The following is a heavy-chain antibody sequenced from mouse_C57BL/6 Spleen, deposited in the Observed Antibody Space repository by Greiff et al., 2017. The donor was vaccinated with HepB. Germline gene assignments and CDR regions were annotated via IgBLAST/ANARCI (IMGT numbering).Heavy chain of an antibody. CDR1: GYTFTSYW. Sequence: QVQLQQPGAELVRPGSSVKLSCKASGYTFTSYWMHWVKQRPIQGLEWIGNIDPSDSETHYNQKFKDKATLTVDKSSSTAYMQLSSLTSEDSAVYYCARNLYYSNFYAMDYWGQGTSVTVSS. CDR3: ARNLYYSNFYAMDY. V-gene: IGHV1-52*01. CDR2: IDPSDSET. D-gene: IGHD2-5*01. J-gene: IGHJ4*01.